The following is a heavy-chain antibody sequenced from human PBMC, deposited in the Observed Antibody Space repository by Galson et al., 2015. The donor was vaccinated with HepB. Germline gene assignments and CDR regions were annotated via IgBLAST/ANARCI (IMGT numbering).Heavy chain of an antibody. V-gene: IGHV3-48*03. CDR2: ITNSGSTV. CDR1: GFTFSSFE. J-gene: IGHJ4*02. CDR3: ARRYCSSNICYVDY. D-gene: IGHD2-2*01. Sequence: LRLSCAASGFTFSSFEMYWVRQAPGKGLEWVSYITNSGSTVFYADSVKGRFTISRDNAKNSLFLQMHGLRIEDTAVYYCARRYCSSNICYVDYWGQGTLVTVSS.